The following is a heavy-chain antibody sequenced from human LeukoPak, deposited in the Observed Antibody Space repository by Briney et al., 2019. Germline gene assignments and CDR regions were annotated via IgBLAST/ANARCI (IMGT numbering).Heavy chain of an antibody. CDR1: GFTFSSYW. CDR2: INNDGSNT. Sequence: GGSLRLSCAVSGFTFSSYWMHWVRQAPGKGLMWVSHINNDGSNTRYADSVKGRFTTSRDNAKNTLYLQMNSLRPEDTAVYSCARSFFQWNYGSCLDSWGQGTLVTVSS. J-gene: IGHJ4*02. D-gene: IGHD1-7*01. V-gene: IGHV3-74*01. CDR3: ARSFFQWNYGSCLDS.